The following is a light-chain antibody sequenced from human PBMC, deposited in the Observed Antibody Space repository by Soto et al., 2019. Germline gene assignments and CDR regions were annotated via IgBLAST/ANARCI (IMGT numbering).Light chain of an antibody. V-gene: IGKV3-20*01. CDR1: QSVSSSY. CDR3: QQYGSLPVT. Sequence: VLTQSPGTLSLSPGERATLSCRASQSVSSSYLAWYQQKPGQAPRLLIYGASSRATGIPDRFSGSGSGTDFTLTISSLEPEDFAVYYCQQYGSLPVTFGQGTKVDIK. CDR2: GAS. J-gene: IGKJ1*01.